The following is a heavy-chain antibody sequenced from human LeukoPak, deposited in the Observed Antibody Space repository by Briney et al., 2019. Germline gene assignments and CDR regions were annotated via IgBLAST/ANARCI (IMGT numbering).Heavy chain of an antibody. CDR2: ISYDGSNK. J-gene: IGHJ4*02. CDR3: ATSLKLEPFDY. Sequence: PGGSLRLSCAASGFTFSSYAMHWVRQAPGKGLEWVAVISYDGSNKYYADSVKGRFTISRDNSKNTLYLQMNSLRAEDTAVYYCATSLKLEPFDYWGQGTLVTVSS. D-gene: IGHD1-1*01. CDR1: GFTFSSYA. V-gene: IGHV3-30-3*01.